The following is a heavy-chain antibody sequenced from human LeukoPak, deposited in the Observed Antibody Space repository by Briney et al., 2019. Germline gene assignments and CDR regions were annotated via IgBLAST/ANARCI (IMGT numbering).Heavy chain of an antibody. CDR3: ARSLGSSGWYHDAFDI. CDR2: IIPIFGTA. CDR1: GGAFSSYA. Sequence: ASVKVSCKASGGAFSSYAISWVRQAPGQGLEWMGGIIPIFGTANYAQKFQGRVTITADESTSTAYMELRSLRSEDTAVYYCARSLGSSGWYHDAFDIWGQGTMVTVSS. D-gene: IGHD6-19*01. V-gene: IGHV1-69*13. J-gene: IGHJ3*02.